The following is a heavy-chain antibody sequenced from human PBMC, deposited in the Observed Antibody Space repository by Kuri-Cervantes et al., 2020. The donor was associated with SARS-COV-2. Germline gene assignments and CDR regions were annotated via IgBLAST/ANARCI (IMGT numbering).Heavy chain of an antibody. CDR1: GYSISSGYY. Sequence: SETLSLTCAVSGYSISSGYYWGWIRQPPGKGLEWIGYIYYSGSTNYNPSLKSRVTISVDTSKNQFSLKLSSVTAADTAVYYCARAAWVPYSSGRSGWFDPWGQGTLVTVSS. J-gene: IGHJ5*02. V-gene: IGHV4-61*01. CDR3: ARAAWVPYSSGRSGWFDP. CDR2: IYYSGST. D-gene: IGHD6-19*01.